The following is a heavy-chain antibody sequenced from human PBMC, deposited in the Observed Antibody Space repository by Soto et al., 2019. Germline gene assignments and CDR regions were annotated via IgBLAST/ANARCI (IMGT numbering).Heavy chain of an antibody. CDR2: ISSSSSYI. Sequence: GGSLRLSCAASGFTFSSYSMNWVRQAPGKGLEWVSFISSSSSYIYYADSVKGRFTISRDNAKNSLYLQMNSLRAEDTAVYYCARGRDIVLMVYASFDYWGQGTLVTVSS. CDR1: GFTFSSYS. D-gene: IGHD2-8*01. V-gene: IGHV3-21*01. J-gene: IGHJ4*02. CDR3: ARGRDIVLMVYASFDY.